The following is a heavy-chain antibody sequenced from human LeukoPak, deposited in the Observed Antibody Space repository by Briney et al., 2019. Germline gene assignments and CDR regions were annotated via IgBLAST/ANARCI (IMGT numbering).Heavy chain of an antibody. J-gene: IGHJ4*02. CDR1: GFTFSTYG. CDR2: MSCGGSNK. V-gene: IGHV3-30*18. Sequence: GGSLRLSCAASGFTFSTYGMTWVRQAPGKGLEWVSAMSCGGSNKYCADSVKGRFTISRDNSKNTLYLQMNSLRAEDTAEYYCAKGASGYLPGYWGQGTLVTVSS. D-gene: IGHD3-22*01. CDR3: AKGASGYLPGY.